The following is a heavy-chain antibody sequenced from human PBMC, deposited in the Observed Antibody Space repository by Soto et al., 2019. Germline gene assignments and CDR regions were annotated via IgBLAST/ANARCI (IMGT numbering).Heavy chain of an antibody. V-gene: IGHV1-69*01. Sequence: QVQLVQSGAEVKKPGSSVKVSCKASGGTFSSYAISWVRQAPGQGLEWMGGIIPIFGTANYAQKFQGRVTITADESTSTAYMELSSLRSEATAGYYCARDRATGDQQAYYYGMDVWGQGTTVTVSS. D-gene: IGHD7-27*01. CDR1: GGTFSSYA. CDR3: ARDRATGDQQAYYYGMDV. CDR2: IIPIFGTA. J-gene: IGHJ6*01.